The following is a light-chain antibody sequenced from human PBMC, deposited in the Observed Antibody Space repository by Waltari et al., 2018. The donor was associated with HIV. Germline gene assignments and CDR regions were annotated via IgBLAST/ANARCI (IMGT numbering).Light chain of an antibody. CDR2: RNN. CDR3: AAWDDSLSGVV. CDR1: TPHIVSQS. J-gene: IGLJ2*01. Sequence: QSVLTHPPSPSLTPGQPVPIPRPGTTPHIVSQSVYWSQPLPGTPPKLLIYRNNQRPSGVPDRFSGSKSGTSASLAISGLRSEDEADYYCAAWDDSLSGVVFGGGTKLTVL. V-gene: IGLV1-47*01.